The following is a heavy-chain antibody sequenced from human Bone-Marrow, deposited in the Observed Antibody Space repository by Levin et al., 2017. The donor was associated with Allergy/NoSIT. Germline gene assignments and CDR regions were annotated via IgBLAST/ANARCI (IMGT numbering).Heavy chain of an antibody. CDR2: VHADGST. J-gene: IGHJ3*01. CDR3: ARTYFDIFIGYPNDAFDV. V-gene: IGHV4-59*01. Sequence: SETLSLTCTVSGASISSYYWSWIRQSPGKGLEWIAYVHADGSTNYNPSLKSRVRLSVDTSKNQFSLNLSSMTAADTAVYYCARTYFDIFIGYPNDAFDVWGQGTMVNVSS. D-gene: IGHD3-9*01. CDR1: GASISSYY.